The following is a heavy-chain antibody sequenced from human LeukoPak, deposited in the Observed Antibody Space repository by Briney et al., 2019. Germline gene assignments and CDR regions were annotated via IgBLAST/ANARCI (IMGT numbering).Heavy chain of an antibody. D-gene: IGHD6-13*01. V-gene: IGHV4-59*01. J-gene: IGHJ4*02. CDR1: GGSISGFY. Sequence: SETLSLTCTVSGGSISGFYWSWIRQPPGKGLEWIGYIYYTESTNYNPSLKSRVTISVDTSKNYFSLNLRSVTAADTAVYYCARMSSNNWYYFDYWGQGTLVTVSS. CDR3: ARMSSNNWYYFDY. CDR2: IYYTEST.